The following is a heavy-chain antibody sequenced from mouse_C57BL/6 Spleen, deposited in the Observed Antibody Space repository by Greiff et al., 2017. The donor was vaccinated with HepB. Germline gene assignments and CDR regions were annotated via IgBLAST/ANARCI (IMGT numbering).Heavy chain of an antibody. CDR3: ARAYLLVFDY. D-gene: IGHD2-1*01. V-gene: IGHV1-69*01. CDR2: IDPSDSYT. Sequence: QVQLQQPGAELVMPGASVKLSCKASGYSFTSYWMHWVKQRPGQGLEWIGEIDPSDSYTNYNQKFKGKSTLTVDKSSSTAYMQLSSLTSEDSAVYYCARAYLLVFDYWGQGTTLTVSS. J-gene: IGHJ2*01. CDR1: GYSFTSYW.